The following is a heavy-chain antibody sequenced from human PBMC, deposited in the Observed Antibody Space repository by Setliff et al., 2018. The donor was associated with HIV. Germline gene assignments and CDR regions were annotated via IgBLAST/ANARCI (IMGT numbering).Heavy chain of an antibody. CDR2: MSPSTGNT. J-gene: IGHJ4*02. CDR3: FAKEHCSGGTCYSHFDY. Sequence: ASVKVSCKPSGYTFTNYDINWVRQATGQGLEWMGWMSPSTGNTGYVEKFQGRVTMTRNTVTSTAYMEMSSLRSEDTAVYYCFAKEHCSGGTCYSHFDYWGQGTLVTVSS. CDR1: GYTFTNYD. D-gene: IGHD2-15*01. V-gene: IGHV1-8*02.